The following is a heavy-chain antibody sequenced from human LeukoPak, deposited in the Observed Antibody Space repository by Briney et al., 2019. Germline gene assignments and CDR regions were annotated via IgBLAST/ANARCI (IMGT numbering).Heavy chain of an antibody. CDR3: ARGVYSSGWYPDTFDY. CDR1: GFTFSSYW. CDR2: IKKDGSDR. J-gene: IGHJ4*02. D-gene: IGHD6-19*01. Sequence: GGSLRLSCAASGFTFSSYWMSWVRQAPGKGLEWLANIKKDGSDRYYVDSVKGRFTISRDNAMNSLYLQMNSLRAEDTAPYYCARGVYSSGWYPDTFDYWGQGTLVTVSS. V-gene: IGHV3-7*01.